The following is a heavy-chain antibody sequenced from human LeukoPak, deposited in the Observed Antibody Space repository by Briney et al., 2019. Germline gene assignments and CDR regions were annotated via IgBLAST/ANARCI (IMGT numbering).Heavy chain of an antibody. CDR3: ARGRSYYYDSSGPTGGAFDI. D-gene: IGHD3-22*01. J-gene: IGHJ3*02. CDR2: IHHSGST. Sequence: PSGTLSLTCAVSGGSISSSNWWSWVRQPPGKGLEWIGEIHHSGSTNYNPSLKSRVTISVDKSKNQFSLKLSSVTAADTAVYYCARGRSYYYDSSGPTGGAFDIWGQGTMVTVSS. CDR1: GGSISSSNW. V-gene: IGHV4-4*02.